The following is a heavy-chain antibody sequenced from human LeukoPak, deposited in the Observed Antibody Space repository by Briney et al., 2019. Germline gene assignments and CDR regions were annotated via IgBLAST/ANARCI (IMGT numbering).Heavy chain of an antibody. Sequence: SETLSLTCAVYGGSFSGYYWSWIRQLPGKGLEWIGEINHSGSTNYNPSLKSRVTISVDTSKNQFSLKLSSVTAADTAVYYCAATYCSGGSCPNFDYWGQGTLVTVSS. V-gene: IGHV4-34*01. CDR1: GGSFSGYY. CDR3: AATYCSGGSCPNFDY. CDR2: INHSGST. D-gene: IGHD2-15*01. J-gene: IGHJ4*02.